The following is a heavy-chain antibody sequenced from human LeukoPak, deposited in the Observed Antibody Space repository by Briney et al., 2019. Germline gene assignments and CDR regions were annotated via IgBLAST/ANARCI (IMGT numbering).Heavy chain of an antibody. CDR2: IYYSGST. V-gene: IGHV4-59*01. CDR3: ARDMGGADYGFY. J-gene: IGHJ4*02. CDR1: GGSISSYH. D-gene: IGHD4-17*01. Sequence: SETLSLTCTVSGGSISSYHWSWIRQPPGKGLEWIGYIYYSGSTNYNPSLKSRVTISVDTSKNQFSLRLSSVTAADTAVYYCARDMGGADYGFYWGQGTLVTVSS.